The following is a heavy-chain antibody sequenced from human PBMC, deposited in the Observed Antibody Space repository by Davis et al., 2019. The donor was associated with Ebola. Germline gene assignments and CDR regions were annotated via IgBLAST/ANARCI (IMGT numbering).Heavy chain of an antibody. J-gene: IGHJ4*02. Sequence: PSETLSLTCTVSGGSISSYYWSWIRQPPGKGLEWIGYIYYSGSTNYNPSLKSRVTMSVDTSKNQFSLKLSSVTAADTAVYYCARGGNYYDSEEGVWGQGTLVTVSS. D-gene: IGHD3-22*01. V-gene: IGHV4-59*12. CDR3: ARGGNYYDSEEGV. CDR1: GGSISSYY. CDR2: IYYSGST.